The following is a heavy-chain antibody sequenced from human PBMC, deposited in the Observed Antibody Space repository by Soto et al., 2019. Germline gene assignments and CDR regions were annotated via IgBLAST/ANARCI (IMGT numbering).Heavy chain of an antibody. J-gene: IGHJ1*01. CDR1: GGSISIISYY. CDR2: IHYTGNT. D-gene: IGHD6-13*01. CDR3: SRQVIAADGTGYFQH. Sequence: SETLSLTCTVSGGSISIISYYWGWIRQPPGKGLEYIGNIHYTGNTFYNASLKSRVTISVDTSKSQFSLKLRSVTAADTAVYFRSRQVIAADGTGYFQHWGPGAPVTVSS. V-gene: IGHV4-39*01.